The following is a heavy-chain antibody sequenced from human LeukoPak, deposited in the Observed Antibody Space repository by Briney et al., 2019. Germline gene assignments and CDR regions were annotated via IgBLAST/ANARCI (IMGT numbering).Heavy chain of an antibody. CDR1: GGSFSGYY. J-gene: IGHJ5*02. Sequence: SETLSLTCAVSGGSFSGYYWSWIRQPPGKGLEWIGEINHSGSTNYNPSLKSRVTISVDTSKNQFSLKLSSVIAADTAVYYCARGRGRPRRNWFDPWGQGTLVTVSS. V-gene: IGHV4-34*01. D-gene: IGHD3-10*01. CDR3: ARGRGRPRRNWFDP. CDR2: INHSGST.